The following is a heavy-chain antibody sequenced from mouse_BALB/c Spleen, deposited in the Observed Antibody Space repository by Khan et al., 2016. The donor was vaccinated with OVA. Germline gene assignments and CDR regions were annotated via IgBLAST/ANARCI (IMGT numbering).Heavy chain of an antibody. CDR2: IWGGGTT. V-gene: IGHV2-6-5*01. CDR3: AKGLWAYYFALDY. D-gene: IGHD1-1*02. Sequence: QVQLKQSGPGLVAPSQSLSITCTVSGFSLTDYGVSWIRQPPGKGLEWLGVIWGGGTTYYNSALISRLSISKDNSKSQVFLKMNSLHTDDTAMYYCAKGLWAYYFALDYWGQGTSVTVSS. CDR1: GFSLTDYG. J-gene: IGHJ4*01.